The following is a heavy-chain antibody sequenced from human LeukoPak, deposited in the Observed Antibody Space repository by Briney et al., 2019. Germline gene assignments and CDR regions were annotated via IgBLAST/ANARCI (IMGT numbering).Heavy chain of an antibody. J-gene: IGHJ3*02. CDR1: GFTFDDYA. D-gene: IGHD3-10*01. Sequence: PGRSLRLSCAASGFTFDDYAMHWVRQAPGKGLEWVSGISWNSGSIGHADSVKGRFTISRDNAKNSLYLQMNSLRAEDTALYYCAKDHLVSGSGSWTDAFDIWGQGTMVTVSS. CDR3: AKDHLVSGSGSWTDAFDI. V-gene: IGHV3-9*01. CDR2: ISWNSGSI.